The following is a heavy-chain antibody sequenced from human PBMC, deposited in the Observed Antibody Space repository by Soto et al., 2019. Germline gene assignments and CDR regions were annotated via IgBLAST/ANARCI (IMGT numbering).Heavy chain of an antibody. CDR1: GFTFSSYA. Sequence: GGSLRLSCAASGFTFSSYAMSWVRQAPGKGLGWVSAISGSGGSTYYADSVKGRFTISRDNSKNTLYLQMNSLRAEDTAVYYCAKPVLGLRSGMDVWGQGTTVTVSS. J-gene: IGHJ6*02. CDR3: AKPVLGLRSGMDV. V-gene: IGHV3-23*01. D-gene: IGHD3-10*02. CDR2: ISGSGGST.